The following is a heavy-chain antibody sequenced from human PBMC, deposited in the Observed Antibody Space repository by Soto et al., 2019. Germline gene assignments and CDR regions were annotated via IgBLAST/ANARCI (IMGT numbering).Heavy chain of an antibody. CDR2: ISYDGSDK. CDR1: GFPFTSYG. Sequence: QVPLVESWGGVVQPGRSLRLSCAASGFPFTSYGMHWVREVPGKGLEWVAIISYDGSDKYYADSVKCRFTISRDNSKNSLYLQMNSLRPEDTALYYCVGGQYYFDYRGQGTLVIVSS. D-gene: IGHD3-10*01. V-gene: IGHV3-30*03. CDR3: VGGQYYFDY. J-gene: IGHJ4*02.